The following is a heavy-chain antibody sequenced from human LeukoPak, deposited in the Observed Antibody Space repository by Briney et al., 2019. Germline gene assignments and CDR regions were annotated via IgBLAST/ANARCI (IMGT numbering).Heavy chain of an antibody. CDR1: GGSISSYY. V-gene: IGHV4-59*01. D-gene: IGHD6-19*01. J-gene: IGHJ5*02. CDR2: IYYSGIT. Sequence: PSETLSLTCTVPGGSISSYYWSWIRQPPGKGLEWIGYIYYSGITNYNPSLKGRVTISVDPYKNQFSLKLSSVSAADTAVFYCARAVAVPINWFDPWGQGTLVTVSS. CDR3: ARAVAVPINWFDP.